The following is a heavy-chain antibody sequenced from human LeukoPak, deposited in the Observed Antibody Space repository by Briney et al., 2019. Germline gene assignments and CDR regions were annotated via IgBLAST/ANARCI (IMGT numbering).Heavy chain of an antibody. J-gene: IGHJ6*02. D-gene: IGHD6-19*01. CDR1: GFTFSSYA. V-gene: IGHV3-30-3*01. CDR2: ISYDGSNK. CDR3: ARDIEVAVASRGYYYYGMDV. Sequence: GGSPRLSCAASGFTFSSYAMHWIRQAPGKGLEWVAVISYDGSNKYYADSVKGRFTISRDNSKNTLYLQMNSLRAEDTAVYYCARDIEVAVASRGYYYYGMDVWGQGTTVTVSS.